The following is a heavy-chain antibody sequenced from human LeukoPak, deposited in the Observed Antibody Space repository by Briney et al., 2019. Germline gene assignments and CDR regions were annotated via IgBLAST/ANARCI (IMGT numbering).Heavy chain of an antibody. V-gene: IGHV3-21*01. D-gene: IGHD3-10*01. J-gene: IGHJ4*02. CDR1: GFTFSSYS. Sequence: GGSLRLSCAASGFTFSSYSMNWVRQAPGKGLEWVSSISSSSSYIYYADSVKGRFTISRDNARNSLYLQMNSLRAEDTAVYYCARDQVRPDIGELDNTGNFDYWGQGTLVTVSS. CDR2: ISSSSSYI. CDR3: ARDQVRPDIGELDNTGNFDY.